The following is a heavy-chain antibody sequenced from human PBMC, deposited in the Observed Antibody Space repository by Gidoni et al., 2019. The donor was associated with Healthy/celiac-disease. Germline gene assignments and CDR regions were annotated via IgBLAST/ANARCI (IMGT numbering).Heavy chain of an antibody. V-gene: IGHV4-34*01. D-gene: IGHD2-2*01. CDR3: ARVGRSGYCSSTSCYRYYGMDV. CDR1: GGSFSGYY. J-gene: IGHJ6*02. Sequence: QVQLQQWGAGLLKPSETLSLTCAVYGGSFSGYYWRWIRQPPGKGLEWIGEINHSGSTNYNPSLKSRVTISVDTSKNQFSLKLSSVTAADTAVYYCARVGRSGYCSSTSCYRYYGMDVWGQGTTVTVSS. CDR2: INHSGST.